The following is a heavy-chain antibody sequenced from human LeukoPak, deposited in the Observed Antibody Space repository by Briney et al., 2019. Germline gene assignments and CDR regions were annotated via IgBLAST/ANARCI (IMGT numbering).Heavy chain of an antibody. J-gene: IGHJ4*02. D-gene: IGHD3-22*01. Sequence: ASVKVSCKASGYSFTTYAMNWVRQAPGQGLEWMGRIIPILGIANYAQKFQGRVTITADKSTSTAYMELSSLRSEDTAVYYCARVRYYYDSSGSNFDYWGQGTLVTVSS. CDR2: IIPILGIA. CDR1: GYSFTTYA. V-gene: IGHV1-69*04. CDR3: ARVRYYYDSSGSNFDY.